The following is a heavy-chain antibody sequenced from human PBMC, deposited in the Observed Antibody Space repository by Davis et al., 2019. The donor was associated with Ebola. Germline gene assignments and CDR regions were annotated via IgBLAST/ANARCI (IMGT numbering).Heavy chain of an antibody. D-gene: IGHD6-19*01. V-gene: IGHV4-39*07. Sequence: MPSETLSLTCTVSGGSISSSSYYWGWIRQPPGKGLERIGSFYYSGSTYYNPSLKSRVTISVDTSKNQFSLKLSSVTAADTAVYYCASSYSSGWPFDPWGQGTLVTVSS. J-gene: IGHJ5*02. CDR3: ASSYSSGWPFDP. CDR2: FYYSGST. CDR1: GGSISSSSYY.